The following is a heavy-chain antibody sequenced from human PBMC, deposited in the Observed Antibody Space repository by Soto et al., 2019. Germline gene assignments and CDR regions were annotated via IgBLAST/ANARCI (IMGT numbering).Heavy chain of an antibody. CDR3: VKDESINWYSGHFRH. J-gene: IGHJ1*01. Sequence: GGSLRLSCAASGFTFDDYAMHWVRQVPGKGLEWASGINWNSGSIGYGDSVKGRFAISRDNAKNSLHLQMNSLSAEDTAFYYCVKDESINWYSGHFRHWGQGTLVTVSS. CDR1: GFTFDDYA. D-gene: IGHD6-13*01. V-gene: IGHV3-9*01. CDR2: INWNSGSI.